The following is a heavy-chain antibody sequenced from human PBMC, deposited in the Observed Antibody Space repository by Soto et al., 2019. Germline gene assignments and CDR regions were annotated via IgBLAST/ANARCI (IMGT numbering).Heavy chain of an antibody. Sequence: GGSLRLSCAASGFTFSSYAMSWVRQAPGKGLEWVSAISGSGGSTYYADSVKGRFTISRDNSKNTLYLQMNSLRAEDTAVYYCAKDREYSGYAHRWFDPWGQGTLVTVSS. CDR3: AKDREYSGYAHRWFDP. V-gene: IGHV3-23*01. J-gene: IGHJ5*02. CDR1: GFTFSSYA. D-gene: IGHD5-12*01. CDR2: ISGSGGST.